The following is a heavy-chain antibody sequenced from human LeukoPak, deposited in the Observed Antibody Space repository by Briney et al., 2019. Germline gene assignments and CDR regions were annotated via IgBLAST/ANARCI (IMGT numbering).Heavy chain of an antibody. Sequence: ASVKVSCKASGYTFINHWMHWVRQAPRQGLEWMGLINPTGGSTGYAQKFQGRVTMTRDMSTSTDYMELSSLRSEDTAIYYCARDNSVGDNAWWFDPWGQGTLVTVSS. CDR1: GYTFINHW. CDR3: ARDNSVGDNAWWFDP. D-gene: IGHD1-26*01. J-gene: IGHJ5*02. V-gene: IGHV1-46*01. CDR2: INPTGGST.